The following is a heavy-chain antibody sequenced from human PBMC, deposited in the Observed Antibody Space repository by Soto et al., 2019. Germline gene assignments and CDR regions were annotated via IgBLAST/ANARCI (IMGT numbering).Heavy chain of an antibody. Sequence: SETLSLTCTVSGGSINSTFYYWGWIRQPPGKGLECVGYIYYSGSTNYNPSLKSRVTISVDTSKNQFSLKLSSVTAADTAVYYCARGPTVTFPFDYWGQGTLVTVSS. CDR3: ARGPTVTFPFDY. CDR1: GGSINSTFYY. CDR2: IYYSGST. V-gene: IGHV4-61*05. D-gene: IGHD4-17*01. J-gene: IGHJ4*02.